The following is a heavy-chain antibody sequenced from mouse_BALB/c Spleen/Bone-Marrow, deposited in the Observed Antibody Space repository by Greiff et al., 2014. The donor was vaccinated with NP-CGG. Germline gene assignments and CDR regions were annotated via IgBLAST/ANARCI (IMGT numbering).Heavy chain of an antibody. CDR1: GYTFTSYY. D-gene: IGHD2-4*01. CDR3: ARGGDYDWWAY. J-gene: IGHJ3*01. CDR2: FYPGNVNT. Sequence: VQLQESGPELVKPGASVRISCKASGYTFTSYYIHWVKQRPGQGLEWIGWFYPGNVNTKYNEKFKGKATLTADKSSSTAYMQLSRRTSEDAAGYCGARGGDYDWWAYWGQGTLVTGAA. V-gene: IGHV1S56*01.